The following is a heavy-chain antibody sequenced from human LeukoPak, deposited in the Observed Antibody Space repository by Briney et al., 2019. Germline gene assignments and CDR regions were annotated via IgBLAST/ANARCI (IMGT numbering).Heavy chain of an antibody. Sequence: SETLSLTCAVYGGSFSGYYWSWIRQPPGKGLEWIGEINHSGSTNYNPSLKSRVTISVDTSKNQFSLKLSSVTAADTAVYYCARRNSSGYYHYWGQGNLVTVSS. D-gene: IGHD3-22*01. CDR3: ARRNSSGYYHY. CDR2: INHSGST. J-gene: IGHJ4*02. CDR1: GGSFSGYY. V-gene: IGHV4-34*01.